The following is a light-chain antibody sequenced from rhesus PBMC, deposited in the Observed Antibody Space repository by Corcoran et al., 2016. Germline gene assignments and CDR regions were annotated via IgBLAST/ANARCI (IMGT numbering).Light chain of an antibody. CDR1: QGIRSY. Sequence: DIQLTQSPSSLSASVGDTVTITCRASQGIRSYLAWYQQKSGKAPKVLMSDASILQSGVPSRFSGSGYGTEFPLTISSLQPEDFTSYHCQQYSSHPPTFGGGTKVEIK. CDR3: QQYSSHPPT. CDR2: DAS. J-gene: IGKJ4*01. V-gene: IGKV1-38*01.